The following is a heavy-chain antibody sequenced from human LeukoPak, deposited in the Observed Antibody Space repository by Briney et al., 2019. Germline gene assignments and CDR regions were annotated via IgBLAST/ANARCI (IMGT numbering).Heavy chain of an antibody. D-gene: IGHD3-9*01. CDR3: ARVPEYMDLLILYSTTPDY. V-gene: IGHV3-21*01. CDR2: ITSDSSI. J-gene: IGHJ4*02. Sequence: GGSLRLSCAASGFTFSSYTMSWVRQAPGKGLEWVSSITSDSSIHYADSVKGRFTISRDNAKNSPYLQMNSLRVDDTAVYYCARVPEYMDLLILYSTTPDYWGQGTLVTVSS. CDR1: GFTFSSYT.